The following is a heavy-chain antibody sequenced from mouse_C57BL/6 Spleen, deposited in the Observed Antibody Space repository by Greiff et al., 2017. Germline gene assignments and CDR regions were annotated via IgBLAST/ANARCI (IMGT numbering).Heavy chain of an antibody. CDR1: GFSFNTYA. V-gene: IGHV10-1*01. J-gene: IGHJ2*01. CDR3: VRHGGSYFDY. Sequence: EVKLVESGGGLVQPKGSLKLSCAASGFSFNTYAMNWVRQAPGKGLEWVARIRSKSNNYATYYADSVKDRFTISRDDSESMLYLQMNNLKTEDTAMYYCVRHGGSYFDYWGQGTTLTVSA. CDR2: IRSKSNNYAT.